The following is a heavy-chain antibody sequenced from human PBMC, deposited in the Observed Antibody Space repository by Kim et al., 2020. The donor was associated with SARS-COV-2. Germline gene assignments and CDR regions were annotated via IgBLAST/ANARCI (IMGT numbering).Heavy chain of an antibody. CDR1: GFIFSNYG. CDR3: AREGHFGSGVYDNFFDP. CDR2: ISGSSSHI. D-gene: IGHD3-10*01. Sequence: GGSLRLSCAASGFIFSNYGMNWVRLAPGKGLEWVSAISGSSSHIYVADSVKGRFTISRDNAKNSLYLQMDSLRAEDTAIYFCAREGHFGSGVYDNFFDPWGQGTLVTVSS. J-gene: IGHJ5*02. V-gene: IGHV3-21*06.